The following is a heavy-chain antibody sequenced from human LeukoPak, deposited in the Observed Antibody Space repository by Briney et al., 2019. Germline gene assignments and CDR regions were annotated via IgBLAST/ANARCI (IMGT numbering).Heavy chain of an antibody. CDR2: INPNSGGT. CDR3: ARSKPYGSGSYYLDASDI. J-gene: IGHJ3*02. CDR1: GYTFTGYY. Sequence: ASVKVSCKASGYTFTGYYMHWVRQAPGQGLEWMGWINPNSGGTNYAQKFQGRVTMTRDTSISTAYMELSRLRSDDTAVYYCARSKPYGSGSYYLDASDIWGQGTMVTVPS. V-gene: IGHV1-2*02. D-gene: IGHD3-10*01.